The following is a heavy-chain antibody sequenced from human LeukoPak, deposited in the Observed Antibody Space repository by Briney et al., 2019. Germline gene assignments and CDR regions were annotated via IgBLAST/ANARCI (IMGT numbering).Heavy chain of an antibody. CDR2: INHSGST. J-gene: IGHJ1*01. D-gene: IGHD4-17*01. CDR3: ARHSDTVMSTWHMFQY. Sequence: SETLSLTCTVSGASISSSRYYWGWIRQPPGKGLEWIGTINHSGSTDYNPSLKSRVTISVDLSQNQFSLNLRSVTAADTAVYYCARHSDTVMSTWHMFQYWGQGTLVTVSS. V-gene: IGHV4-39*01. CDR1: GASISSSRYY.